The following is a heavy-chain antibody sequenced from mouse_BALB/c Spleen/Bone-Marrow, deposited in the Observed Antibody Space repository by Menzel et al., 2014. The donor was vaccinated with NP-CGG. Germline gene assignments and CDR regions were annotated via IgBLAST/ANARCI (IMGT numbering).Heavy chain of an antibody. CDR3: ARHGTTANFFAY. CDR2: ISSGGGST. D-gene: IGHD1-2*01. V-gene: IGHV5-12-1*01. CDR1: GFAFSSYD. J-gene: IGHJ3*01. Sequence: EVQGVESGGGLVKPGGSLKLSCAASGFAFSSYDMSWVRQTPEKRLEWVAYISSGGGSTYYPDTVKGRFTISRDNAKNTLFLQMSSLKSEDTALYHCARHGTTANFFAYWGQGTLVTISA.